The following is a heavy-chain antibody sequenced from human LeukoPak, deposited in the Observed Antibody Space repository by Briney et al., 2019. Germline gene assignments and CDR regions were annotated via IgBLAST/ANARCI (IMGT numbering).Heavy chain of an antibody. Sequence: PGGSLRFSCAASGFTFDDYGMTWVRQTPGKQLEWVSGISWNGDSIGYADSVKGRFTISRDNAKNSLYLQMNSLRAEDTALYYCARPLRAAVNAFDIWGLGAMVTVSS. CDR2: ISWNGDSI. J-gene: IGHJ3*02. V-gene: IGHV3-20*04. D-gene: IGHD2-15*01. CDR3: ARPLRAAVNAFDI. CDR1: GFTFDDYG.